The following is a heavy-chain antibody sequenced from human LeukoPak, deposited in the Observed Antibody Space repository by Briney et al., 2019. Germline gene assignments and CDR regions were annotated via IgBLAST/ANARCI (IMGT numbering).Heavy chain of an antibody. D-gene: IGHD3-3*01. V-gene: IGHV4-30-2*01. CDR3: ARHGHYDFWRELYYYYYYMDV. J-gene: IGHJ6*03. CDR1: GGSISSGGYY. CDR2: IYHSGST. Sequence: PSQTLSLTCTVSGGSISSGGYYWSWIRQPPGKGLEWIGYIYHSGSTYYNPSLKSRVTISVDRSKNQFSLKLSSVTAADTAVYYCARHGHYDFWRELYYYYYYMDVWGKGTTVTVSS.